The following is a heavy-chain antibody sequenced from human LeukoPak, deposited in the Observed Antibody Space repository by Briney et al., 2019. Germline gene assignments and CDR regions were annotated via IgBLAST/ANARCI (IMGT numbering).Heavy chain of an antibody. CDR1: GGSIRTFY. Sequence: SETLSLTCTVCGGSIRTFYWNWIRQPPGKGLECIGYIYHSGDTRYNPSLMSRVTISVDTSKSQFSLKVSSVTAADTAVYYCARGGYSGSDWTTWGQGTLVTVSS. CDR3: ARGGYSGSDWTT. CDR2: IYHSGDT. D-gene: IGHD5-12*01. V-gene: IGHV4-59*01. J-gene: IGHJ5*02.